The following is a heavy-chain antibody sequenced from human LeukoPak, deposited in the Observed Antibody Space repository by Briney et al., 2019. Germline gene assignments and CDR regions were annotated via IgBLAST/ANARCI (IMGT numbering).Heavy chain of an antibody. CDR2: INSDGSTT. V-gene: IGHV3-74*01. D-gene: IGHD3-22*01. J-gene: IGHJ4*02. CDR3: ARGHHYYDSSAYYY. Sequence: GGSLRLSCAASGFTFISYWMHWVRQAPGKGLVWVSRINSDGSTTSYAASVKGRFTISRDTAKNTLYLQMNSLRAEDTAVYHCARGHHYYDSSAYYYWGQGTLVTVSS. CDR1: GFTFISYW.